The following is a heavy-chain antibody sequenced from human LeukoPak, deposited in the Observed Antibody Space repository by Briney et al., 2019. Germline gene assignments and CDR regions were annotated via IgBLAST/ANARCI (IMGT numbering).Heavy chain of an antibody. Sequence: GESLKISWKGSGYSFTSYWIGLVRQMPGKGLEWMGIIYPGDSDTRYSPSFQGQVSISADKSSSTAYLQWSSLKASDTAMYYCARRDSSGYYYFDYWGQGPWVTVSS. CDR1: GYSFTSYW. CDR2: IYPGDSDT. V-gene: IGHV5-51*01. D-gene: IGHD3-22*01. CDR3: ARRDSSGYYYFDY. J-gene: IGHJ4*02.